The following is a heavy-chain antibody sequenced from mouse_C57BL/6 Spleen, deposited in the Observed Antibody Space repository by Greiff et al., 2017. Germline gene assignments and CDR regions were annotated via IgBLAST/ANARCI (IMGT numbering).Heavy chain of an antibody. Sequence: EVQLQQSVAELVRPGASVKLSCTASGFNIKNTYMHWVKQRPEQGLEWIGRIDPANGNTKYAPKFQGKATINADTSSNTAYLQLSSLTSEDTDIYYCAKIYDYNLAWFAYWVQGTLVTFSA. CDR3: AKIYDYNLAWFAY. CDR2: IDPANGNT. CDR1: GFNIKNTY. D-gene: IGHD2-4*01. J-gene: IGHJ3*01. V-gene: IGHV14-3*01.